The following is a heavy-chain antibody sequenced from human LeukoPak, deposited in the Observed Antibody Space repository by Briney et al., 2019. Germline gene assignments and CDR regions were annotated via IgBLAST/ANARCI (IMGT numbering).Heavy chain of an antibody. V-gene: IGHV3-7*05. D-gene: IGHD1-26*01. CDR2: IKQDGSEK. J-gene: IGHJ4*02. Sequence: GGSLRLSCAASGFTLSNYWMGWVRQAPGKGLERVANIKQDGSEKYYVDSVKGRFTISRDNAKKSLYLQMNRLRAEDTAVYYCARDKSVGATPFDYWGQGTLVTVSS. CDR1: GFTLSNYW. CDR3: ARDKSVGATPFDY.